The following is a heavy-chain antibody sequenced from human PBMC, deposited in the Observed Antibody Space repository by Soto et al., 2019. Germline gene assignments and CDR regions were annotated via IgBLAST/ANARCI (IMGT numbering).Heavy chain of an antibody. CDR2: ISYDGSNK. CDR3: AKAYYYDSSGYYSAFDI. D-gene: IGHD3-22*01. Sequence: QVQLVESGGGVVQPGRSLRLSCAASGFTFSSYGMHWVRQAPGKGLEWVAVISYDGSNKYYADSVKGRFTISRDNSKNTLYLQMNSLRAEDTAVYYCAKAYYYDSSGYYSAFDIWGQVTMVTVSS. V-gene: IGHV3-30*18. CDR1: GFTFSSYG. J-gene: IGHJ3*02.